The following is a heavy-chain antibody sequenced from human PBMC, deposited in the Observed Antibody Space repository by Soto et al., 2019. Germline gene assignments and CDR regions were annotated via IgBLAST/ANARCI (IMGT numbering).Heavy chain of an antibody. CDR1: GDSTRSYH. Sequence: PSETLSLTCSVSGDSTRSYHWSWIRTPPGKGLEWIGNIYYNGSTNYNPSLRSRVTISVNTSKNHLSLKLSSVTAADTAVYYCSRGPQYCDSNGYCYGLDFWGQGTLVTVSS. V-gene: IGHV4-59*01. J-gene: IGHJ4*02. CDR3: SRGPQYCDSNGYCYGLDF. D-gene: IGHD3-22*01. CDR2: IYYNGST.